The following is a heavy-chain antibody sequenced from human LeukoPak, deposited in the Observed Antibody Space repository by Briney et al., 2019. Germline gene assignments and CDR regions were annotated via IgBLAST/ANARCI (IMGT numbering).Heavy chain of an antibody. D-gene: IGHD6-13*01. CDR2: ISSNSNYI. CDR1: AFTFSSYS. V-gene: IGHV3-21*01. CDR3: ARVAYSSSWRERYKYYLDY. Sequence: PGGSLRLSCAASAFTFSSYSMNWVRQAPGKGLEWVSSISSNSNYIYYADSVKGRFTISRDNAKNSLYLQMNSLRAEDTAVYYCARVAYSSSWRERYKYYLDYWGQGTLVTVSS. J-gene: IGHJ4*02.